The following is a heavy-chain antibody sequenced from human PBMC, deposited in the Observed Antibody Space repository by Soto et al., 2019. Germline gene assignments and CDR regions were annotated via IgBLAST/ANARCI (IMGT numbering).Heavy chain of an antibody. J-gene: IGHJ4*02. V-gene: IGHV1-69*06. D-gene: IGHD1-26*01. CDR3: ASSSGNNYGVGTNYYFDY. CDR1: GGTFSTYS. Sequence: QVQLVQSGAEVKKPGSSVKVSCKTSGGTFSTYSIVWVRQAPGEGLEWMGGIIPIFGTANYAQKLQDRVTITADKSTNTAFVELSSLKSEDTAMYYCASSSGNNYGVGTNYYFDYWGQGTLVTVSS. CDR2: IIPIFGTA.